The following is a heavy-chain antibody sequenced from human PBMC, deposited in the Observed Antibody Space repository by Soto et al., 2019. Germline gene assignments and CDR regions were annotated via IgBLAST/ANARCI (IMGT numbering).Heavy chain of an antibody. D-gene: IGHD2-15*01. J-gene: IGHJ5*02. CDR3: ARPIAAAEGRNWFDP. Sequence: SETLSLTCTVSGGSISSSSYYWGWIRQPPGKGLEWIGSIYYSGSTYYNPSLKSRVTISVDTSKNQFSLKLGSVTAADTAVYYCARPIAAAEGRNWFDPWGQGTLVTVSS. V-gene: IGHV4-39*01. CDR2: IYYSGST. CDR1: GGSISSSSYY.